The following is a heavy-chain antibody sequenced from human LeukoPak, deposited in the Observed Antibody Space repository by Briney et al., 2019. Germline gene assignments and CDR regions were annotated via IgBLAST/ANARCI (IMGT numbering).Heavy chain of an antibody. D-gene: IGHD6-13*01. CDR1: GFTFSSYE. CDR2: ISSSGSTI. Sequence: GGSLRLSCAASGFTFSSYEMNWVRQAPGKGLEWVSYISSSGSTIYYADSVKGRFTISRDNSKNTLYLQMNSLRAEDTAVYYCARGGIAAAGFGYYYYGMDVWGQGTTVTVSS. V-gene: IGHV3-48*03. CDR3: ARGGIAAAGFGYYYYGMDV. J-gene: IGHJ6*02.